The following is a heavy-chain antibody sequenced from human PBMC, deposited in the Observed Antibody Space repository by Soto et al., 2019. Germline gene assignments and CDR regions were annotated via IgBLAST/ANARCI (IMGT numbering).Heavy chain of an antibody. J-gene: IGHJ6*02. CDR1: GFTFSSYG. Sequence: QPGGSLRLSCAASGFTFSSYGMHWVRQAPGKGLEWVAVIWYDGSNKYYADSVKGRFTISRDNSKNTLYLQMNSLRAEDTAVYYCARDFSDTAMVTFERYYGMDVWGQGTTVTVSS. V-gene: IGHV3-33*01. CDR2: IWYDGSNK. D-gene: IGHD5-18*01. CDR3: ARDFSDTAMVTFERYYGMDV.